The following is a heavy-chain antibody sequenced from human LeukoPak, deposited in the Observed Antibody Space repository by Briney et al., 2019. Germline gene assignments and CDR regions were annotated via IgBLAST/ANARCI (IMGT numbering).Heavy chain of an antibody. Sequence: SVKVSCKASGGTFSSYAISWVRQAPGQGLEWMGRIIPIFGIANYAQKFQGRVTITADKSTSTAYMELSSLRSEDTAVYYCAARGGYCSGGSCYSFDYWGQGTLVTVSS. J-gene: IGHJ4*02. CDR1: GGTFSSYA. CDR2: IIPIFGIA. V-gene: IGHV1-69*04. D-gene: IGHD2-15*01. CDR3: AARGGYCSGGSCYSFDY.